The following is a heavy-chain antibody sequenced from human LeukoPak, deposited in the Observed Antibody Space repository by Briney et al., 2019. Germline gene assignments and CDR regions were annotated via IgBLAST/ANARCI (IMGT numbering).Heavy chain of an antibody. CDR2: ISYDGSNK. D-gene: IGHD6-13*01. CDR1: GFTFSSYG. CDR3: ARDQEAAAGNNYFDC. J-gene: IGHJ4*02. V-gene: IGHV3-30*03. Sequence: PGGSLRLSCAASGFTFSSYGIHWVRQAPGKGLEWVAFISYDGSNKYYADSVKGRFTISRDNSKNTLYLQMNSLSAEDTAVYYCARDQEAAAGNNYFDCWGQGTLVTVSS.